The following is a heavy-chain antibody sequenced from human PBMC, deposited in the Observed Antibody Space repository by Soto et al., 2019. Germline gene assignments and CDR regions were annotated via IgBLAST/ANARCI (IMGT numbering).Heavy chain of an antibody. Sequence: SLRLSCAASGFTFSSYGMHWVRQAPGKGLEWVAVISYDGSNKYYADSVKGRFTISRDNSKNTLYLQMNSLRAEDTAVYYCAKDSGGPTHYYYGMDVWGQGTTVTVSS. J-gene: IGHJ6*02. CDR3: AKDSGGPTHYYYGMDV. CDR1: GFTFSSYG. D-gene: IGHD1-26*01. V-gene: IGHV3-30*18. CDR2: ISYDGSNK.